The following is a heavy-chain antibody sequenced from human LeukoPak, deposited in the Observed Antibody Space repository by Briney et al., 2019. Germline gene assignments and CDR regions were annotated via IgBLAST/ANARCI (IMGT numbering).Heavy chain of an antibody. CDR2: INHSGST. V-gene: IGHV4-34*01. J-gene: IGHJ4*02. CDR3: ARRLRYFDWLWDYFDY. D-gene: IGHD3-9*01. CDR1: GGSFSGYY. Sequence: SETLSLTCAVYGGSFSGYYWSWIRQPPGKGLEWIGEINHSGSTNYNPSLKSQVTISVDTSKNQFSLKLSSVTAADTAVYYCARRLRYFDWLWDYFDYWGQGTLVTVSS.